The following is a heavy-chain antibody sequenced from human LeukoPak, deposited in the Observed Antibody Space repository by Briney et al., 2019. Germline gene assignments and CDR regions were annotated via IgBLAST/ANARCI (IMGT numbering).Heavy chain of an antibody. Sequence: ASVKVSCKASGYTFTSYGISWVRQAPGQGLEWMGGIIPIFGTANYAQKFQGRVTITADESTSTAYMELSSLRSEDTAVYYCARAPSPYSSSWLHFDYWGQGTLVTVSS. CDR2: IIPIFGTA. D-gene: IGHD6-13*01. J-gene: IGHJ4*02. V-gene: IGHV1-69*13. CDR1: GYTFTSYG. CDR3: ARAPSPYSSSWLHFDY.